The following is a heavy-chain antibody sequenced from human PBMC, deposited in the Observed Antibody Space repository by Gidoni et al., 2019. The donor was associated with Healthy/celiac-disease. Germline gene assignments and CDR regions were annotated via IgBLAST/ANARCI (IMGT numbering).Heavy chain of an antibody. V-gene: IGHV4-31*03. D-gene: IGHD3-10*01. CDR3: AREGGSYYGSGSYYKRYYFDY. J-gene: IGHJ4*02. CDR2: IYYSGST. Sequence: QVQLQESGPALVKPSQTLSLTCTVSGCSISSGGYYWIWIRQHPGKGLAWIGYIYYSGSTYYNPSLKSRVNISVGTSKNQLSLKLSSVTAADTAVYYCAREGGSYYGSGSYYKRYYFDYWGQGTLVTVSS. CDR1: GCSISSGGYY.